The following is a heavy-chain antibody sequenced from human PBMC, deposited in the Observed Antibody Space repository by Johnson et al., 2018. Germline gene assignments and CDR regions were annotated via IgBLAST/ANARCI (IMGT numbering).Heavy chain of an antibody. CDR1: GFTLGRYS. J-gene: IGHJ6*03. Sequence: VQLVESGGGLVQXGRSXRLXCAASGFTLGRYSMDWVRQAPGKGLEGVSDISNSGGNTHYADSVKGRFTISRDNAKKPLYQQMNSLGDEDTAVYYCTRIGGYDYGRPYYYYMDVWGPGTTVTVSS. CDR2: ISNSGGNT. D-gene: IGHD5-18*01. CDR3: TRIGGYDYGRPYYYYMDV. V-gene: IGHV3-48*02.